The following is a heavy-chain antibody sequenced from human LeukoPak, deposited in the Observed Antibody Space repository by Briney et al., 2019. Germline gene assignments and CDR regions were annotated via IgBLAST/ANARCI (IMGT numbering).Heavy chain of an antibody. J-gene: IGHJ5*01. Sequence: QPGGSLRLSCEGSGFTFSNYWMGWVRQAPGKGLQWVANIKQDGSEEYYVDSVKGRFTISRDNARNSVYLQMNSLRAEDTAVYYCATLRGVITTVDSWGQGTLVTVSS. CDR1: GFTFSNYW. V-gene: IGHV3-7*03. D-gene: IGHD3-10*01. CDR2: IKQDGSEE. CDR3: ATLRGVITTVDS.